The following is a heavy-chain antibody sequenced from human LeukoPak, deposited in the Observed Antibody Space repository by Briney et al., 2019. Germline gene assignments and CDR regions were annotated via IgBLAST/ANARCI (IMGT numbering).Heavy chain of an antibody. CDR1: GYTFTGYY. CDR3: ARGEDSSSWYFDY. D-gene: IGHD6-13*01. J-gene: IGHJ4*02. V-gene: IGHV1-2*04. CDR2: INPNSGGT. Sequence: ASVKVSCKASGYTFTGYYMHWVRQAPGQGLEWTGWINPNSGGTNYAQKFQGWVTMTRDTSISTAYMELSRLRSDDTAVYYCARGEDSSSWYFDYWGQGTLVTVSS.